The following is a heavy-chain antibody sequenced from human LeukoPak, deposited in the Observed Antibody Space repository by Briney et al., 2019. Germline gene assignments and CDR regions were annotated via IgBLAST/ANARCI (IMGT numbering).Heavy chain of an antibody. D-gene: IGHD6-13*01. CDR2: IYYSGST. CDR1: GFTFSNAW. CDR3: ARVYGAAGYFDP. V-gene: IGHV4-4*02. J-gene: IGHJ5*02. Sequence: GSLRLSCAASGFTFSNAWMSWVRQPPGKGLEWIGSIYYSGSTYYNPSLKSRVTISVDTSKNQFSLKLSSVTAADTAVYYCARVYGAAGYFDPWGQGTLVTVSS.